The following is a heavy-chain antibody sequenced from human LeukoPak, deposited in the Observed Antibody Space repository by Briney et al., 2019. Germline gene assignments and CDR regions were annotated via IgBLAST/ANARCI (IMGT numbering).Heavy chain of an antibody. CDR2: TSGYNGNT. J-gene: IGHJ4*02. V-gene: IGHV1-18*01. Sequence: ASVKVSCKASGFTFTIYSISWVRQAPGQGLELMGWTSGYNGNTNYAQKLQGRVTMTTDTSTSTAYMELRSLRSDDTAVYYCARVHMGAIDYWGQGTLVTVSS. D-gene: IGHD1-26*01. CDR3: ARVHMGAIDY. CDR1: GFTFTIYS.